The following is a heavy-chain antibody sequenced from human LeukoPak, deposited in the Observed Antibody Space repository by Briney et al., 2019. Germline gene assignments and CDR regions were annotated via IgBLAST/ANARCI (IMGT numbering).Heavy chain of an antibody. D-gene: IGHD3-22*01. J-gene: IGHJ6*02. Sequence: GGSLRLSCAASGFTFSSYGMHWARQAPGKGLEWVAVIWYDGSNKYYADSVKGRFTISRDNSKSTLYLQMNSLRAEDTAVYYCARGKDYYDSSGIEYYYGMDVWGQGTTVTVSS. CDR2: IWYDGSNK. CDR1: GFTFSSYG. CDR3: ARGKDYYDSSGIEYYYGMDV. V-gene: IGHV3-33*01.